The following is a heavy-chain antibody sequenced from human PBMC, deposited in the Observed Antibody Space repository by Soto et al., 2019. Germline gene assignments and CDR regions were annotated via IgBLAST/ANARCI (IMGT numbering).Heavy chain of an antibody. D-gene: IGHD2-2*01. CDR3: ARGRSGRYCSSTSCRTKQDY. CDR2: INHSGST. V-gene: IGHV4-34*01. Sequence: QVQLQQWGAGLLKPSETLSLTCAVYGGSFSGYYWSWIRQPPGKGLEWIGEINHSGSTNYNPSLKCRVTISVDTSKNQFSLKLSSVTAADTAVYYCARGRSGRYCSSTSCRTKQDYWGQGTLVTVSS. CDR1: GGSFSGYY. J-gene: IGHJ4*02.